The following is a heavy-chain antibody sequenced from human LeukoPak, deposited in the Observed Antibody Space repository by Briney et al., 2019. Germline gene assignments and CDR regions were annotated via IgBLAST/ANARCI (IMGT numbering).Heavy chain of an antibody. CDR1: GYTFTSYA. D-gene: IGHD3-9*01. J-gene: IGHJ3*02. V-gene: IGHV7-4-1*02. Sequence: GASVKVSCKASGYTFTSYAMNWVRQAPGQGLEWMGWINTNTGNPTYAQGFTGRFVFSLDTSVSTAYLQISSLKAEYTAVYYCARRFPPPGMGYFDWLTNAFDIWGQGTMVTVSS. CDR2: INTNTGNP. CDR3: ARRFPPPGMGYFDWLTNAFDI.